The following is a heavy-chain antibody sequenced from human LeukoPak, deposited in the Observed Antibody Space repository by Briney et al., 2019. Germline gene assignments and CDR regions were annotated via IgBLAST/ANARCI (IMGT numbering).Heavy chain of an antibody. Sequence: GGSLRLSCAASGFTFSSYAMSWVRQAPGKGLEWVSAISGSGGSTYYADSVKGRFTISRDNSKNTLYLQMNSLRAEDTAVYYCAIDLERLYAFDIWGQGTMVTVSS. CDR3: AIDLERLYAFDI. CDR2: ISGSGGST. V-gene: IGHV3-23*01. J-gene: IGHJ3*02. CDR1: GFTFSSYA. D-gene: IGHD1-1*01.